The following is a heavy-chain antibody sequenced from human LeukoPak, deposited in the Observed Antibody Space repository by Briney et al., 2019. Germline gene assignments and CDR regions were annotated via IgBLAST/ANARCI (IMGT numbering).Heavy chain of an antibody. D-gene: IGHD2-2*01. Sequence: GGSLRLSCAASGFTFSSYAVSWVRQAPGKGLEWVSAISGSGGSTYYADSVKGRFTISRDNSKNTLYLQMNSLRAEDTAVYYCAKDGCSTSCYDAYFDYWGQGTLVTVSS. CDR1: GFTFSSYA. J-gene: IGHJ4*02. V-gene: IGHV3-23*01. CDR2: ISGSGGST. CDR3: AKDGCSTSCYDAYFDY.